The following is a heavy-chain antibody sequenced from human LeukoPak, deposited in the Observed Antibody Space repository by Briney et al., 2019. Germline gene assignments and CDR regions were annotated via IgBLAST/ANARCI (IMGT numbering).Heavy chain of an antibody. CDR2: ISTSGSSK. V-gene: IGHV3-11*01. CDR3: ARHLRAHSSSLFFDY. Sequence: GGSLRLSCAASGFTFSDYYMSWIRQAPGKGLEWVSYISTSGSSKDYADSVKGRFTTSRDNAKNSLYLQMNGLRAEDTAVYYCARHLRAHSSSLFFDYWGQGTLVTVSS. CDR1: GFTFSDYY. D-gene: IGHD6-13*01. J-gene: IGHJ4*02.